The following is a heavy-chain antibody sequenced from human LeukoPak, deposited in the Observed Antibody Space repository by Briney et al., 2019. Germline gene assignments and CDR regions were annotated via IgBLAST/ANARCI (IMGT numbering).Heavy chain of an antibody. D-gene: IGHD4/OR15-4a*01. V-gene: IGHV4-31*03. CDR1: GGSISSAGYY. CDR2: IYFTGST. J-gene: IGHJ5*02. CDR3: ARRVRNWFDP. Sequence: PSETLSLTCTVSGGSISSAGYYWSWIRQRPGTGPEWIGYIYFTGSTYYNPSLKSRLAISIDTSKNHSSLRLNSVTAADTAVYYCARRVRNWFDPWGQGTLVTVSS.